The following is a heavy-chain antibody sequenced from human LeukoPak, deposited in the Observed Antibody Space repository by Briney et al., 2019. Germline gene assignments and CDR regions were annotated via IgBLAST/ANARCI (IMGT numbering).Heavy chain of an antibody. J-gene: IGHJ6*03. CDR2: IRYDGSNK. CDR1: GFTFSSYW. V-gene: IGHV3-30*02. Sequence: AGGSLRLSCVASGFTFSSYWMSWVCQAPGKGLEWVAFIRYDGSNKYYADSVKGRFTISRDNSKNTLYLQMNSLRAEDTAVYYCAKELVGAQIYYYYYMDVWGKGTTVTISS. CDR3: AKELVGAQIYYYYYMDV. D-gene: IGHD1-26*01.